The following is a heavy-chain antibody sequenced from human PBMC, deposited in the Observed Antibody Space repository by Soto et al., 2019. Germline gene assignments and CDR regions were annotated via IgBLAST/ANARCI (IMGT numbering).Heavy chain of an antibody. D-gene: IGHD2-15*01. Sequence: QVQLQQWGAGLLKPSETLSLTCAVYGGSFSGYYWSWIRQPPGKGLEWIGEINHRGSTNYNPSLNSRVTISVDTSKHQFSLKLSSVPAADTAVYYCARGFPNYCSGGSCYAFDIWGQGTMVTVSS. CDR2: INHRGST. CDR3: ARGFPNYCSGGSCYAFDI. CDR1: GGSFSGYY. V-gene: IGHV4-34*01. J-gene: IGHJ3*02.